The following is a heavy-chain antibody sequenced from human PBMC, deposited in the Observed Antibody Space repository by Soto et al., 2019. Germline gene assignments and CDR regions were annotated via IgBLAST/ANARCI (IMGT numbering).Heavy chain of an antibody. CDR2: ISGSGGST. V-gene: IGHV3-23*01. D-gene: IGHD3-10*01. CDR3: AKDGEWRQMYFFDY. J-gene: IGHJ4*02. Sequence: GGALRLSCAASGFTFSSYAMSWVRQTPGKGLEWVSAISGSGGSTYYADSVKGRFTISRDNSKNTLYLQMNSLRAEDTAVYYCAKDGEWRQMYFFDYWGQGTLVTVSS. CDR1: GFTFSSYA.